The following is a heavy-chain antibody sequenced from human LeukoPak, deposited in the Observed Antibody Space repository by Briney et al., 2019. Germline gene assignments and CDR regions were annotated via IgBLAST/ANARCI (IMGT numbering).Heavy chain of an antibody. J-gene: IGHJ6*02. CDR2: IYSGGST. Sequence: GGSLRLSCAASGFTFSNAWMSWVRQAPGKGLEWVSVIYSGGSTYYADSVKGRFTISRDNSKNTLYLQMNSLRAEDTAVYYCARDRLEQSMYYYYYGMDVWGQGTTVTVSS. D-gene: IGHD1/OR15-1a*01. V-gene: IGHV3-66*01. CDR1: GFTFSNAW. CDR3: ARDRLEQSMYYYYYGMDV.